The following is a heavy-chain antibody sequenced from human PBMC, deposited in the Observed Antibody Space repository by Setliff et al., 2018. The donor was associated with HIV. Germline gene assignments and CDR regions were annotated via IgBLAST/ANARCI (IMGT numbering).Heavy chain of an antibody. J-gene: IGHJ5*02. Sequence: ASVKVSCKASGYTFTDYAIYWMRQAPGQRLEWLGWINAGDGNTGYSQKFQGRVTITRDTSANTAYMELSSLRSEDTAVYYCARPRSGGSGSYSWFDPWGQGTLVTVSS. CDR1: GYTFTDYA. V-gene: IGHV1-3*01. CDR3: ARPRSGGSGSYSWFDP. D-gene: IGHD3-10*01. CDR2: INAGDGNT.